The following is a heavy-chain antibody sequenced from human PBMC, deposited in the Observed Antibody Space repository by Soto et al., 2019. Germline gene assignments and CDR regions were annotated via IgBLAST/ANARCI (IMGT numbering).Heavy chain of an antibody. Sequence: QVQLVESGGGVVQPGTSLRLACAASGFTLSNIGIQWVRQAPGKGLEWVAVISAGGNTKYYADSVKGRFTISRDNSKNTIFLPMNSLRTEDTAVYYCAKESGGERYAAYFDLWGQGTLVTVSA. J-gene: IGHJ4*02. V-gene: IGHV3-30*18. CDR2: ISAGGNTK. D-gene: IGHD2-21*01. CDR3: AKESGGERYAAYFDL. CDR1: GFTLSNIG.